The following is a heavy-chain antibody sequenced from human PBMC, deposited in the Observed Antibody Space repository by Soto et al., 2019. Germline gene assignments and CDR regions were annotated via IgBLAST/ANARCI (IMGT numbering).Heavy chain of an antibody. CDR3: ATSYGSGSRPFDY. J-gene: IGHJ4*02. V-gene: IGHV1-69*02. D-gene: IGHD3-10*01. CDR2: IIPMLGMS. Sequence: QVQLVQSGAEVKKPGSSVKVSCKASGDTFNFYTISWVRQAPGQGLEWMGRIIPMLGMSNYAQKFQDRVTIIADKSASTAYMQLSSLRSEDTAIYYCATSYGSGSRPFDYWGQGTLVTVYS. CDR1: GDTFNFYT.